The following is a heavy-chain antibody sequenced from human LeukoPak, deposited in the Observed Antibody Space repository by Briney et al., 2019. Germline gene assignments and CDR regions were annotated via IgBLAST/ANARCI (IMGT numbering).Heavy chain of an antibody. Sequence: SETLSLTCTVSGSSISSYYWSWIRPLPGKGLGWIGYIYYTGSTDYNPSPKSRVAISVDTSKNQFSLKLSSVTAADTAVYYCARGSKAAPGTFDYWGQGTLVTVSS. V-gene: IGHV4-59*01. D-gene: IGHD6-13*01. CDR1: GSSISSYY. J-gene: IGHJ4*02. CDR2: IYYTGST. CDR3: ARGSKAAPGTFDY.